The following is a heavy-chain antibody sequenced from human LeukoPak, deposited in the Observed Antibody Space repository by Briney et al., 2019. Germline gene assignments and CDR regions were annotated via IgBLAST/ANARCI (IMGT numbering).Heavy chain of an antibody. Sequence: GESLKLSFQASGYTFTNFWVAWVRQMPGKGLDVLGFIYPGDSDSTYSPSFEGQVSISADLSTTTAFLQWTSLKASDSAIYYCARMPSPFTSRRDFYYYMDVWGKGTTVIVSS. V-gene: IGHV5-51*01. CDR3: ARMPSPFTSRRDFYYYMDV. CDR1: GYTFTNFW. J-gene: IGHJ6*03. CDR2: IYPGDSDS. D-gene: IGHD2-2*01.